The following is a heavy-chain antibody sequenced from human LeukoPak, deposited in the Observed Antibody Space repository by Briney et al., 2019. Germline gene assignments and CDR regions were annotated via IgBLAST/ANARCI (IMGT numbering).Heavy chain of an antibody. CDR2: INHSGST. J-gene: IGHJ4*02. CDR3: ATYYYDSSGYYHFDY. D-gene: IGHD3-22*01. Sequence: PSETLSLTCAVYGGSFSGYYWSWIRQPPGKGLEWIGEINHSGSTNYNPSLKSRVTISVDTSKNQFSLRLSSVTAADTAVYYCATYYYDSSGYYHFDYWGQGTLVTVSS. CDR1: GGSFSGYY. V-gene: IGHV4-34*01.